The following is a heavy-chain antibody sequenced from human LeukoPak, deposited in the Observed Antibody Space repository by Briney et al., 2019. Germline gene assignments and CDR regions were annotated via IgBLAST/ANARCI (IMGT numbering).Heavy chain of an antibody. V-gene: IGHV4-34*01. Sequence: PSETLSLXCAVYGGSFSGYYWSWIRQPPGKGLEWIGEINHSGSTNYNPSLRSRVTISVDTSKNQFSLKLSSVTAADTAVYYCARGGRCSSTSCYRGGYYYYMDVWGKGTTVTVSS. J-gene: IGHJ6*03. D-gene: IGHD2-2*02. CDR3: ARGGRCSSTSCYRGGYYYYMDV. CDR1: GGSFSGYY. CDR2: INHSGST.